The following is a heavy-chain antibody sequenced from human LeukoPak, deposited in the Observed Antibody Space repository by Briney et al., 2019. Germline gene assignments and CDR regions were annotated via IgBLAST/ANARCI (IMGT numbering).Heavy chain of an antibody. CDR2: IGVNT. CDR3: AKDLRSSNYYFFDY. CDR1: GFTFSSYA. V-gene: IGHV3-23*01. J-gene: IGHJ4*02. Sequence: PGGSLRLSCAASGFTFSSYAMSWVRQAPGKGLEWVSAIGVNTYYTDSVKGRFTISRDNSKNTLYLQMNSLRAEDTAVYYCAKDLRSSNYYFFDYWGQGTLVTVSS. D-gene: IGHD6-13*01.